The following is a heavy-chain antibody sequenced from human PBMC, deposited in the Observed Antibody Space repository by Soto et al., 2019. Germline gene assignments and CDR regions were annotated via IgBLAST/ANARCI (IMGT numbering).Heavy chain of an antibody. V-gene: IGHV4-34*01. D-gene: IGHD3-22*01. Sequence: SETLSLTCAVYGGSFSGYYWSWIRQPPGKGLEWIGEINHSGSTNYNPSLKSRVTMSVDTSKNQFSLKLRSVAAADTAIYYCARHAPHGSSGYINWFDPWGQGTLVTVSS. CDR2: INHSGST. CDR3: ARHAPHGSSGYINWFDP. J-gene: IGHJ5*02. CDR1: GGSFSGYY.